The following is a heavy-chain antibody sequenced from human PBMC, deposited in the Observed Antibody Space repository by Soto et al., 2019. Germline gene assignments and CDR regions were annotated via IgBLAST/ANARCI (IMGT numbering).Heavy chain of an antibody. CDR3: ANLLDGSGSYFGD. J-gene: IGHJ4*02. V-gene: IGHV3-23*01. D-gene: IGHD3-10*01. Sequence: GGSLRLSCAASGFTFSSYAMSWVRQAPGKGLEWVSAISGSGGSTYYADSVKGRFTISRDNSKNTLYLQMNSLRAEDTAVYYCANLLDGSGSYFGDWGQGTLVTVSS. CDR2: ISGSGGST. CDR1: GFTFSSYA.